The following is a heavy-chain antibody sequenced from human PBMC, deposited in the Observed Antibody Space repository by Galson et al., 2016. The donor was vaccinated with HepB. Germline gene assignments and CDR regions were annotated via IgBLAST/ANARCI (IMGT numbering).Heavy chain of an antibody. V-gene: IGHV4-39*01. CDR3: ARRYNWNDTLFDY. Sequence: LSLTCTVSGDSISSTSYYWGWLRQPPGKGLEWIGSISYSGSTYYNPSLKSRVTISANTSKKQFSLKLSSVTAADTAVYYCARRYNWNDTLFDYWGQGTLVTVSS. CDR2: ISYSGST. CDR1: GDSISSTSYY. D-gene: IGHD1-1*01. J-gene: IGHJ4*02.